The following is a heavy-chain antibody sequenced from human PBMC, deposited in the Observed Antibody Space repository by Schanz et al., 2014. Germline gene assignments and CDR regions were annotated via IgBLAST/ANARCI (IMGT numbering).Heavy chain of an antibody. J-gene: IGHJ6*02. CDR3: ATIGVNDYWRFGLDL. CDR2: IIPIHGIV. Sequence: QVQLVQSGAEVKKPGSSMKVSCKASGGTFSTYPINWLRQAPGQGLEWMGRIIPIHGIVNYAQRFQDRVRITADKSTSTAYMELKSLRSADTAVYYCATIGVNDYWRFGLDLWGQGTTVTVSS. CDR1: GGTFSTYP. D-gene: IGHD3-16*01. V-gene: IGHV1-69*02.